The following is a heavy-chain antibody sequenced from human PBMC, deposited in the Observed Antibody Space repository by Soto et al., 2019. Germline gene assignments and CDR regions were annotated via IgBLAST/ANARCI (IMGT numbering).Heavy chain of an antibody. Sequence: QVQLVQSGAEVKKPGASVKVSCKASGYNFMRYGFTWVRQAPGQGLEWMGCINVDNGETKYPQKIQGRVSMTTDTSMSTVYMELRSLTSDDAAVYYCARCISGVYSDWLDPWGHGTLVTVSS. V-gene: IGHV1-18*04. J-gene: IGHJ5*02. CDR1: GYNFMRYG. CDR3: ARCISGVYSDWLDP. CDR2: INVDNGET. D-gene: IGHD1-26*01.